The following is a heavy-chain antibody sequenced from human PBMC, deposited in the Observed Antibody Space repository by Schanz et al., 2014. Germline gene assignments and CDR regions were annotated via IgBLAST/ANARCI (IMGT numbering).Heavy chain of an antibody. D-gene: IGHD6-19*01. V-gene: IGHV3-33*05. CDR1: GFNFANHA. CDR2: ISSDGSKK. CDR3: AKAGSGWSTAGYYY. J-gene: IGHJ4*02. Sequence: QVQLVESGGGVVQPERSLRLSCAASGFNFANHAIHWVRQGQGNGLQWVAVISSDGSKKLYADSVKARFTISRDNSKNTLFLQMSSLRAEDTAVYYCAKAGSGWSTAGYYYWGQGTLVAVAS.